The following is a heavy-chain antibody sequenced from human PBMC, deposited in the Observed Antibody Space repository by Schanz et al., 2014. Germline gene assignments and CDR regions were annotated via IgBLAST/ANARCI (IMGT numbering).Heavy chain of an antibody. CDR3: ARPALWFGDNCFDP. CDR1: GFTFSSYS. J-gene: IGHJ5*02. D-gene: IGHD3-10*01. CDR2: ITFNGGTI. Sequence: EVQLVESGGGLVQPGGSLRLSCTASGFTFSSYSMNWVRQAPGKGLEWFSYITFNGGTIYYADSVKGRFTISRDNAKNTLYLQMNSLRAEDTAVYYCARPALWFGDNCFDPWGQGTLVTVSS. V-gene: IGHV3-48*04.